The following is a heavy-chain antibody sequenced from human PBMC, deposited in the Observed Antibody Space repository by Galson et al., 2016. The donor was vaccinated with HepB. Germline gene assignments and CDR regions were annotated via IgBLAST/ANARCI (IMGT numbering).Heavy chain of an antibody. CDR2: INHLGSA. CDR1: GGSFSDYY. D-gene: IGHD6-19*01. Sequence: SETLSLTCAVYGGSFSDYYWSWIRQPPGKGLEWIGEINHLGSATYNPSLHSRVTMSVDRSKSQLSLTLNSVTAADTAVYYCGTLRLALAGPINPTHSSFYFGMDVWGLGTTVTVSS. V-gene: IGHV4-34*01. J-gene: IGHJ6*02. CDR3: GTLRLALAGPINPTHSSFYFGMDV.